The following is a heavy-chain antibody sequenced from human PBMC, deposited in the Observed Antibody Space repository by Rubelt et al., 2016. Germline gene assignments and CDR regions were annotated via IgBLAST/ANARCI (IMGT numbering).Heavy chain of an antibody. D-gene: IGHD3-16*01. V-gene: IGHV3-30*03. J-gene: IGHJ4*02. CDR2: ISYDGSNK. CDR3: AGGGGGA. Sequence: QVQLVESGGGVVQPGRSLRLSCAASGFTFGTFGMHWVRQSPVRGLEWVAVISYDGSNKYYADSVKGRFTISRDNSKNTLYLQMNSLGAEDTAVYYCAGGGGGAWGQGTLVTVSS. CDR1: GFTFGTFG.